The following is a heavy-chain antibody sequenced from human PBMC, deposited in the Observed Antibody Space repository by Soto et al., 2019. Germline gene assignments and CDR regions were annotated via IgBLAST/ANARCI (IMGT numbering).Heavy chain of an antibody. Sequence: ASVKVSCKASGYTFTSYGISWVRQAPGQGLEWMGWISAYNGNTNYAQKLQGRVTMTTDTSTSTAYMELRSLRSDDTAVYYCARAEGPYYDILTGYYYYYYCMDVWGQGTTVTVSS. V-gene: IGHV1-18*01. CDR1: GYTFTSYG. J-gene: IGHJ6*02. D-gene: IGHD3-9*01. CDR3: ARAEGPYYDILTGYYYYYYCMDV. CDR2: ISAYNGNT.